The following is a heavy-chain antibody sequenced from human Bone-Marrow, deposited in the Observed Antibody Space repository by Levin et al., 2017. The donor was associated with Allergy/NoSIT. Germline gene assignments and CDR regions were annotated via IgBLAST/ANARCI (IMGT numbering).Heavy chain of an antibody. V-gene: IGHV6-1*01. CDR1: GDRVSSNSAA. CDR2: TFYRSKWYN. CDR3: ARDWGGAGVVGSKNEAFDI. D-gene: IGHD1-26*01. J-gene: IGHJ3*02. Sequence: PSQTLSLTCAISGDRVSSNSAAWTWIRQSPSRGLEWLGRTFYRSKWYNNYAVSVRSRIIINPDTSRNQFSLQLNSVTPEDTAVYYCARDWGGAGVVGSKNEAFDIWGQGTMVTVSS.